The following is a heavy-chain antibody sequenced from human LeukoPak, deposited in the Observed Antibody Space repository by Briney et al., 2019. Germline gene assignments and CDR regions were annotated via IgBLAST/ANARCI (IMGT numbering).Heavy chain of an antibody. CDR1: GFTFSSYW. CDR2: IKQDGSEK. D-gene: IGHD5-18*01. J-gene: IGHJ4*02. Sequence: TGGSLRLSCAASGFTFSSYWMSWVRQAPGKGLEWVANIKQDGSEKYYVDSVKGRFTISRDNAKNSLYLQMNSLRAEDTAVCYCARDSAWIQLWFWDHWGQGTLVTVSS. CDR3: ARDSAWIQLWFWDH. V-gene: IGHV3-7*01.